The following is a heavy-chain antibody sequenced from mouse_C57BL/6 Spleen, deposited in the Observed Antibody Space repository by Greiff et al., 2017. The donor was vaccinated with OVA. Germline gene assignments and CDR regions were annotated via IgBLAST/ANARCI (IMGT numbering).Heavy chain of an antibody. CDR3: ARKAAQATDYFDY. D-gene: IGHD3-2*02. CDR1: GYTFTSYW. V-gene: IGHV1-59*01. J-gene: IGHJ2*01. CDR2: IDPSDSYT. Sequence: QVQLQQPGAELVRPGTSVKLSCKASGYTFTSYWMHWVKQRPGQGLEWIGVIDPSDSYTNYNQKFKGKATLTVDTSSSTAYMQLSRLTSEDSAVYYCARKAAQATDYFDYWGQGTTLTVSS.